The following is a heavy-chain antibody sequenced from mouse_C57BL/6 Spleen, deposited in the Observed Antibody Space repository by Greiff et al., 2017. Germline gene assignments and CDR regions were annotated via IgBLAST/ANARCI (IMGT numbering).Heavy chain of an antibody. CDR2: IDPENGDT. J-gene: IGHJ4*01. D-gene: IGHD2-1*01. CDR3: TSYGNYGGENAMDY. CDR1: GFNIKDDY. Sequence: VQLQQSGAELVRPGASVKLSCTASGFNIKDDYMHWVKQRPEQGLEWIGWIDPENGDTEYASKFQGKATITADTSSNTAYLQLSSLTSEDTAVYYCTSYGNYGGENAMDYWGQGTSVTVSS. V-gene: IGHV14-4*01.